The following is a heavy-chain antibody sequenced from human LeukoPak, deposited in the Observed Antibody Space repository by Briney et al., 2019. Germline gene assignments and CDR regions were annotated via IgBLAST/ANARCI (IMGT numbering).Heavy chain of an antibody. CDR1: GFTFNNYN. V-gene: IGHV3-21*01. J-gene: IGHJ6*04. CDR3: AELGITMIGGV. D-gene: IGHD3-10*02. CDR2: ITSSGTYI. Sequence: GGSLRLSCAASGFTFNNYNMNWVRQAPGKALEWVSSITSSGTYIFYADSVKGRFTISRDNAKNSLYLQMNSLRAEDTAVYYCAELGITMIGGVWGKGTTVTISS.